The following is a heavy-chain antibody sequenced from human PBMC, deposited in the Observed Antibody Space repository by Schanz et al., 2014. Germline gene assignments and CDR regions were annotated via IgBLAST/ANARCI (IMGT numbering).Heavy chain of an antibody. V-gene: IGHV4-4*07. CDR3: ARDRGYDFSFDP. J-gene: IGHJ5*02. D-gene: IGHD3-3*01. Sequence: QVQLQESGPGLVKPSETLSLTCTVSGGSISSFYWSWIRQPPGKGLEWIANIYTSGSTNYNPSLKRRVSLSQAPSKNQFSQKLSSVAAADTAVYYCARDRGYDFSFDPWGQGTLVTVSS. CDR2: IYTSGST. CDR1: GGSISSFY.